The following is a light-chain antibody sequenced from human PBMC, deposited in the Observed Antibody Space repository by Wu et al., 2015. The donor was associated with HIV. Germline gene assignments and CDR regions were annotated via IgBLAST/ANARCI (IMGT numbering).Light chain of an antibody. CDR2: GPS. CDR1: QSIKTY. Sequence: DVQMTQSPSSLSASAGDRVTINCRASQSIKTYLNWYQQKPGKAPNLLIYGPSSLQSGVPSRFSGSGSGTDFTLTISSLQPEDFATYYCQQSYYTPPTFGQGTNGGNQ. CDR3: QQSYYTPPT. J-gene: IGKJ1*01. V-gene: IGKV1-39*01.